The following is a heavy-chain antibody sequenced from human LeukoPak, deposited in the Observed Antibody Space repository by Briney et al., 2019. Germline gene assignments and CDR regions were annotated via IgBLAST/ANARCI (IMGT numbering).Heavy chain of an antibody. Sequence: SETLSLTCAVYGGSFSGYYWSWIRQPPGKGLEWIGEINHSGSTNYNPSLKSRVTISVDTSKNQFSLKLSSVTAADTAVYYCARGQWLDAFDIWCQGTMVTVSS. D-gene: IGHD6-19*01. J-gene: IGHJ3*02. CDR2: INHSGST. CDR3: ARGQWLDAFDI. V-gene: IGHV4-34*01. CDR1: GGSFSGYY.